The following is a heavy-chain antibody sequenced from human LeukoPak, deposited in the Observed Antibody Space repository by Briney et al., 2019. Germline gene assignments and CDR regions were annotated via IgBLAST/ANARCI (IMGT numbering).Heavy chain of an antibody. J-gene: IGHJ4*02. Sequence: SETLSLTCTVSGGSISSYYWSWIRQPPGKGLEWIGNIYYSRSTNYNPSLRSRVIISVDTSKNQFSLRLSSVTAADTAVYYCARSRLPTVTVIDYWGQGTLVTVSS. CDR3: ARSRLPTVTVIDY. CDR2: IYYSRST. V-gene: IGHV4-59*01. CDR1: GGSISSYY. D-gene: IGHD4-17*01.